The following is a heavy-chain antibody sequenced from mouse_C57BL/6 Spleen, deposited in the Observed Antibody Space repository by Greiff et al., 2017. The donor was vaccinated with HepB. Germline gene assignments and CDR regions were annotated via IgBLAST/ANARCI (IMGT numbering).Heavy chain of an antibody. CDR3: ARAHYYGSSMDY. V-gene: IGHV5-16*01. CDR2: INYDGSST. D-gene: IGHD1-1*01. Sequence: EVKLVESEGGLVQPGSSMKLSCTASGFTFSDYYMAWVRQVPEKGLEWVANINYDGSSTYYLDSLKSRFIISRDNAKNILYLQMSSLKSEDTATYYCARAHYYGSSMDYWGQGTSVTVSS. J-gene: IGHJ4*01. CDR1: GFTFSDYY.